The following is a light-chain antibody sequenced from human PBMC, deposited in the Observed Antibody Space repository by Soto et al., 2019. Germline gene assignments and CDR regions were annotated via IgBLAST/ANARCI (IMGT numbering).Light chain of an antibody. CDR2: GAS. V-gene: IGKV3-20*01. CDR1: QSVSSSY. CDR3: QQYGSSPPLFT. J-gene: IGKJ3*01. Sequence: EIVLTQSPGPLSLSPGERATLSCRASQSVSSSYLAWYQQKPGQAPRLLIYGASSRATGIPDRFSGSGSGTDFTLTISRLEPEDFAVYYWQQYGSSPPLFTFGPGTKVDIK.